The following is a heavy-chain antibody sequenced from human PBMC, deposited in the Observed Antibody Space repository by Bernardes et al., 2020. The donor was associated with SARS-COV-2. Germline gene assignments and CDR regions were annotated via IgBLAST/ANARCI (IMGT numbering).Heavy chain of an antibody. Sequence: GGSLRLSCAASGFTFSNYWMHWVRQPPGKGLVWVSRINPDGSRSNYADSVNGRFTISRDNAKNTLYLQMHSLRVEDTAVYYCVRSEWYSSSWFERTYYYGMDVWGQGTTVTVSS. CDR1: GFTFSNYW. D-gene: IGHD6-13*01. CDR2: INPDGSRS. CDR3: VRSEWYSSSWFERTYYYGMDV. V-gene: IGHV3-74*01. J-gene: IGHJ6*02.